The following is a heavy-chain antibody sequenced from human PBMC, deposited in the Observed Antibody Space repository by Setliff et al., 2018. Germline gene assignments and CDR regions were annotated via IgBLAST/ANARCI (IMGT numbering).Heavy chain of an antibody. CDR1: GFTFSGSA. Sequence: GGSLRLSCAASGFTFSGSAVYWVRQASGRGLEWVGRIRSKADSYATAYAASVKARFIISRDGSKNTAYLQVNSLKTEDTAVYYCAITMTTGVDFFDYWGQGTLVTVSS. D-gene: IGHD4-17*01. CDR3: AITMTTGVDFFDY. V-gene: IGHV3-73*01. J-gene: IGHJ4*02. CDR2: IRSKADSYAT.